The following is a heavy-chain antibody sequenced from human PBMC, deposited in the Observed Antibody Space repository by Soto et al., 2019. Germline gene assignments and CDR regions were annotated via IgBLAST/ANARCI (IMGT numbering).Heavy chain of an antibody. J-gene: IGHJ3*02. CDR2: ISYDGSNK. D-gene: IGHD2-15*01. CDR3: ATAYVVVVAATMGAFDI. Sequence: LRLSCAASGFTFSSYAMHWVRQAPGKGLEWVAVISYDGSNKYYADSVKGRFTISRDNSKNTLYLQMNSLRAEDTAVYYCATAYVVVVAATMGAFDIWGQGTMVTVSS. V-gene: IGHV3-30-3*01. CDR1: GFTFSSYA.